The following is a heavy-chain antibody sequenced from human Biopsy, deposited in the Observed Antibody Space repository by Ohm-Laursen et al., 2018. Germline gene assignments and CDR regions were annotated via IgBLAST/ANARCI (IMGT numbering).Heavy chain of an antibody. CDR3: ARATNSTGWPYYYFYGMDV. V-gene: IGHV4-61*01. CDR1: GGSINIDLNY. Sequence: GTLSLTCTVSGGSINIDLNYWSWIRQHPGKGLEWIGYIYYSGSTNYNPSLKSRVTISVDTSKNQFSLRLNSVTAADTAVYYCARATNSTGWPYYYFYGMDVWGQGTTVTVSS. CDR2: IYYSGST. D-gene: IGHD2/OR15-2a*01. J-gene: IGHJ6*02.